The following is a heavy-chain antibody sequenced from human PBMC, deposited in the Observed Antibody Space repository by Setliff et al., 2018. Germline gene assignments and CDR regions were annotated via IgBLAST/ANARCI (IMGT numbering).Heavy chain of an antibody. CDR1: GFTFSDYY. J-gene: IGHJ6*02. CDR2: ISSSGSTI. D-gene: IGHD5-18*01. V-gene: IGHV3-11*04. Sequence: GGSLRLSCAASGFTFSDYYMSWIRQAPGKGLEWVSYISSSGSTIYYADSVKGRFTISRDNAKNSLYLQMNSLRAEDTAVYYCARGDRWGYSYGPYYYGMDVWGQGTTVTVSS. CDR3: ARGDRWGYSYGPYYYGMDV.